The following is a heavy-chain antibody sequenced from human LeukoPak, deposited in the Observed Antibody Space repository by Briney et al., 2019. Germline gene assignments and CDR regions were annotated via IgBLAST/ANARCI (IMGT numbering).Heavy chain of an antibody. CDR3: ARAGGGYSYGLFDY. CDR2: IYYSGST. V-gene: IGHV4-31*03. D-gene: IGHD5-18*01. Sequence: SETLSLTCTVSGGSISSGGYYWSWIRQHPGKGLEWIGYIYYSGSTYYNPSLKSRITISVDTSKNQFSLKLSSVTAADTAVYYYARAGGGYSYGLFDYWGQGTLVTVSS. CDR1: GGSISSGGYY. J-gene: IGHJ4*02.